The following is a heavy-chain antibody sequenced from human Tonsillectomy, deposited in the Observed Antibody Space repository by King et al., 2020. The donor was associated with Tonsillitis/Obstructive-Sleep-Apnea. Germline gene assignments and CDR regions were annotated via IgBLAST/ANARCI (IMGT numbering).Heavy chain of an antibody. CDR2: ISPNTGGP. V-gene: IGHV1-2*02. CDR3: ARDKELYSSQFDY. Sequence: VQLVESGAEVKKPGASVKVSCKASGYSFSGYYMHWVRQAPGQGLEWMGWISPNTGGPKFAQKFQGRVTMTTDTSISTAYMELSSLRFDDTAVYFCARDKELYSSQFDYWGQGTLVTVSS. D-gene: IGHD3-22*01. J-gene: IGHJ4*02. CDR1: GYSFSGYY.